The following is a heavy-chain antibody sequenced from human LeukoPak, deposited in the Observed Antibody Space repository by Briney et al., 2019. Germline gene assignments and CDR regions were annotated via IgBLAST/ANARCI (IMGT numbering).Heavy chain of an antibody. CDR2: IYYSGST. J-gene: IGHJ4*02. V-gene: IGHV4-59*01. Sequence: SETLSLTXTVSGGSISSYYWSWIRQPPGKGLEWIGYIYYSGSTNYNPSLKSRVTISVDTSKNQFSLKLSSVTAADTAVYYCARVKGIAVSPLWDYWGQGTLVTVSS. D-gene: IGHD6-19*01. CDR1: GGSISSYY. CDR3: ARVKGIAVSPLWDY.